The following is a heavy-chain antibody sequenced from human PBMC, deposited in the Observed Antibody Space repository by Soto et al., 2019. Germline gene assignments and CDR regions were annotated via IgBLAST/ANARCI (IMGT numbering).Heavy chain of an antibody. V-gene: IGHV3-30-3*01. CDR1: GFTFANYP. Sequence: QVQLLQSGGGAVQPGTSLTLSCAATGFTFANYPMHWVRQGPDKGLEWLALISEDGSSQYFADSVKGRFTVTRDNSKNTLYLHLNGLRREDAAVYHCARCRNAKYYDIWGQGSLVSV. D-gene: IGHD3-9*01. CDR3: ARCRNAKYYDI. J-gene: IGHJ4*02. CDR2: ISEDGSSQ.